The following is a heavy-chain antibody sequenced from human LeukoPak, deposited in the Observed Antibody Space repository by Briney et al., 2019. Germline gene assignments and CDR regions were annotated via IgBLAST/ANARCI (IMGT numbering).Heavy chain of an antibody. J-gene: IGHJ6*04. V-gene: IGHV3-48*03. CDR3: AELGITMIGGV. Sequence: GGSLRLSCAASGFTFSSYEMNWVRQAPGKGLEWVSYISSSGSTIYYADSVKGRFTISRDTAKNSLYLQMNSLRAEDTAVYYCAELGITMIGGVWGKGPTVTISS. CDR1: GFTFSSYE. D-gene: IGHD3-10*02. CDR2: ISSSGSTI.